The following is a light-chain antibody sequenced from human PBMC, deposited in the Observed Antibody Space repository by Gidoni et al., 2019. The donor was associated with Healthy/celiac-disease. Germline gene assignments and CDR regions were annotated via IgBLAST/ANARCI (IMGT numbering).Light chain of an antibody. CDR2: GNS. J-gene: IGLJ2*01. CDR3: QSYDSSLSGSEV. V-gene: IGLV1-40*01. CDR1: SANIGAGYD. Sequence: QSVLTQPPPVSGAPGQRVTIPCTGSSANIGAGYDVHWYQQLPGPAPKLLIYGNSNRPSGVPDRFSGSKSGTSASLAITGLQAEDEADYYCQSYDSSLSGSEVFGGGTKLTVL.